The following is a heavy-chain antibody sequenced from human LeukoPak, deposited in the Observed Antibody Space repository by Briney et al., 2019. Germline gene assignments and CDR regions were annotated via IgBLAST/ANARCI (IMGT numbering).Heavy chain of an antibody. CDR2: ISYDGSNK. CDR1: GFTFSNYG. CDR3: ARGRAFRGTMTLFDN. D-gene: IGHD1-1*01. J-gene: IGHJ4*02. V-gene: IGHV3-30*03. Sequence: GGSLRLSCVASGFTFSNYGMHWVRQAPGKGPEWVTLISYDGSNKFYVDSVKGRFTISRDNSKNMLYLQMDSLRGEDTAVFYCARGRAFRGTMTLFDNWGQGTLVTVSS.